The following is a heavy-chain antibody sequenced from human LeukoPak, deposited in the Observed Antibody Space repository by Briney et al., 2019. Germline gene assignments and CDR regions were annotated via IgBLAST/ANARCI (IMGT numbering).Heavy chain of an antibody. CDR2: IDARSGIV. D-gene: IGHD3-3*01. CDR1: GFTFTMFG. J-gene: IGHJ3*02. Sequence: GGSLRLSFAASGFTFTMFGMNWVRQAPGKGREWVSYIDARSGIVYYADSVQGRFTISRDDAKDSVFLPMNSPRVDDTAVYYCARTYDFGRGPPGDAFDNWGQGTLVTVPS. V-gene: IGHV3-48*01. CDR3: ARTYDFGRGPPGDAFDN.